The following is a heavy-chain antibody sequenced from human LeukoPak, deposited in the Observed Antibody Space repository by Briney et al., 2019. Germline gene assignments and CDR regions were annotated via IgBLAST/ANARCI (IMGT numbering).Heavy chain of an antibody. CDR1: GGTFSSYA. V-gene: IGHV1-69*04. Sequence: GSSVKVPCKASGGTFSSYAISWVRQAPGQGLEWMGRIIPIFGIANYAQKFQGRVTITADKSTSTAYMELSNLRSEDTAVYYCARVPETAYYYDSSGYEFDYWGQGTLVTVSS. CDR2: IIPIFGIA. D-gene: IGHD3-22*01. J-gene: IGHJ4*02. CDR3: ARVPETAYYYDSSGYEFDY.